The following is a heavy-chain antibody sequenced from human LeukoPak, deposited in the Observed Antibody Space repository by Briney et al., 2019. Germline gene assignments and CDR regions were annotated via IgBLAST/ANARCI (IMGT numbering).Heavy chain of an antibody. CDR3: ARGSITTPIDC. Sequence: ASVKVSCKTSGYTFTGYYMHWVRQAPGQGLEWMGWINSNSGGTNYAQKFQGRVTMTRDTSINTACMELSRLRSDDTAVYYCARGSITTPIDCWGQGTLVTVSS. V-gene: IGHV1-2*02. CDR2: INSNSGGT. J-gene: IGHJ4*02. D-gene: IGHD1-1*01. CDR1: GYTFTGYY.